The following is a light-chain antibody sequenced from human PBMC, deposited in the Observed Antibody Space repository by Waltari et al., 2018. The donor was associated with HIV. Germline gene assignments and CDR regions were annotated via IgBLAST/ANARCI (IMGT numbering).Light chain of an antibody. CDR1: SSDVGGYNY. Sequence: QYALTQPASVSGYPGQSIPISYTGTSSDVGGYNYVPWYQHHPGKAPKLLIYEVSNRPSGVSNRFSGSKSDNTASLTISGLQAEDEADYYCSSYTSDYTYVFGSGTEVTVL. J-gene: IGLJ1*01. V-gene: IGLV2-14*01. CDR2: EVS. CDR3: SSYTSDYTYV.